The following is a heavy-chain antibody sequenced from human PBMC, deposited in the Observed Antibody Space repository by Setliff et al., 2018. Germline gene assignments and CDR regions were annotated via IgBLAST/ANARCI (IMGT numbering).Heavy chain of an antibody. CDR3: ATSYSGSYYGY. CDR1: GYTFTSYY. D-gene: IGHD1-26*01. J-gene: IGHJ4*02. Sequence: ASVKVSCKASGYTFTSYYMHWVRQAPGQRPEWMGWINTGNANTKYSQKFQGRVTITADKSTSTAYMELSSLRSEDTAVYYCATSYSGSYYGYWGQGTLVTVSS. V-gene: IGHV1-3*04. CDR2: INTGNANT.